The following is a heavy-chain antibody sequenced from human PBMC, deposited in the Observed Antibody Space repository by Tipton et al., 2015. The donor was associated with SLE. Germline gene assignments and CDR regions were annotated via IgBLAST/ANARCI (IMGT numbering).Heavy chain of an antibody. V-gene: IGHV3-66*01. J-gene: IGHJ2*01. CDR2: LYSGGST. D-gene: IGHD3-10*01. CDR3: AREKGITNNWYFDL. Sequence: GSLRLSCAASGFTVSSKYMNWIRQAPGKGLEWVSVLYSGGSTYYADSVKGRFTISRDNSKNTVDLQMNSLRAKDTAVYYCAREKGITNNWYFDLWGRGTLVTVSS. CDR1: GFTVSSKY.